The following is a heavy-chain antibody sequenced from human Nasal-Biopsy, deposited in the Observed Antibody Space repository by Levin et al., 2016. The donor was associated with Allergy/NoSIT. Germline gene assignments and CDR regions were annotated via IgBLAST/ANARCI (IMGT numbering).Heavy chain of an antibody. D-gene: IGHD5-18*01. J-gene: IGHJ6*02. CDR2: IKGDGTVT. Sequence: GGSLRLSCEASGFTFRTEWMHWVRQAPGKGLAWVSHIKGDGTVTHYADSVKGRFTISRDNAKSSLFLQMNSLRAEDTAIYYCARGGQTDTSMISYYYYGLDVWGQGTAVTVSS. CDR3: ARGGQTDTSMISYYYYGLDV. CDR1: GFTFRTEW. V-gene: IGHV3-74*01.